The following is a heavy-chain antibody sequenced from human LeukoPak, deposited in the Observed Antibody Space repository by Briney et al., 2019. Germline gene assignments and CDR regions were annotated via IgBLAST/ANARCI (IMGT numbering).Heavy chain of an antibody. Sequence: PGGSLRLSCAASGFTFNKYTMNWVRQAPGKGLEWVSSISTSSLYIYYADSLKGQFTISRDNAKNSLYLQMNSLRAEDTAVYYCAELGITMIGGVWGKGTTVTISS. J-gene: IGHJ6*04. V-gene: IGHV3-21*01. CDR2: ISTSSLYI. CDR3: AELGITMIGGV. CDR1: GFTFNKYT. D-gene: IGHD3-10*02.